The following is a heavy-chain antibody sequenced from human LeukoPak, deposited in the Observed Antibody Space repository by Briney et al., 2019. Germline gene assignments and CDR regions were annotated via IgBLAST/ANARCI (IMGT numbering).Heavy chain of an antibody. D-gene: IGHD1-26*01. V-gene: IGHV3-7*01. CDR3: ARARDGGNYYGRYYFDY. J-gene: IGHJ4*02. CDR2: IKQDGSEK. Sequence: PGGSLRLSCAASGFTFIGYWMSWVRQAPGKGLEWVADIKQDGSEKYYVDSVKGRFTISRDNAKNSVYLQMNSLRAEDTAVYYCARARDGGNYYGRYYFDYWGQGTLVTVSS. CDR1: GFTFIGYW.